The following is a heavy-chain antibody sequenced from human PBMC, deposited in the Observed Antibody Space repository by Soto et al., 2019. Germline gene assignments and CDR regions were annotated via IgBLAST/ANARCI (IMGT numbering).Heavy chain of an antibody. Sequence: AAVKVSCKASGYTFTSYYMHWVRQAPGQGLEWMGIMNPSGGSTSYAQKFQGRVTMTRDTSTSTVYMELSSVTAADTAVYYCARGRAGFFWSGRRDNWFEPWGQGPLVTVSS. J-gene: IGHJ5*02. D-gene: IGHD3-3*01. CDR1: GYTFTSYY. CDR2: MNPSGGST. V-gene: IGHV1-46*01. CDR3: ARGRAGFFWSGRRDNWFEP.